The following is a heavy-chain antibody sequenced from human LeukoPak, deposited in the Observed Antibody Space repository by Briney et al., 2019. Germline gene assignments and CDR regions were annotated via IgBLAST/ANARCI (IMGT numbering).Heavy chain of an antibody. V-gene: IGHV3-30*18. Sequence: SGGSLRLSCAASGFTFSSYGMHWVRQAPGKGLEWVAVISYDGSNKYYADSVKGRFTISRGNSKNTLYLQMNSLRAEDTAVYYCAKGLSTIFGIYWGQGTLVTVSS. CDR2: ISYDGSNK. CDR3: AKGLSTIFGIY. CDR1: GFTFSSYG. D-gene: IGHD3-3*01. J-gene: IGHJ4*02.